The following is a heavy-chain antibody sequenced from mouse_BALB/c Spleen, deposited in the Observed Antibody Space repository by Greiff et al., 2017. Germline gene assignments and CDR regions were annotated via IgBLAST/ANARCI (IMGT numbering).Heavy chain of an antibody. V-gene: IGHV1-14*01. CDR2: INPYNDGT. D-gene: IGHD1-1*01. CDR3: ARSPDYYGSSYDFDY. J-gene: IGHJ2*01. Sequence: VQLQQSGPELVKPGASVKMSCKASGYTFTSYVMHWVKQKPGQGLEWIGYINPYNDGTKYNEKFKGKATLTSDKSSSPAYMELSSLTSEDSAVYYCARSPDYYGSSYDFDYWGQGTTLTVSS. CDR1: GYTFTSYV.